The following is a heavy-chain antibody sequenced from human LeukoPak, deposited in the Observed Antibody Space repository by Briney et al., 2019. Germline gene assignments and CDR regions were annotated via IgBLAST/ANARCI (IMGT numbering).Heavy chain of an antibody. D-gene: IGHD3-10*01. CDR2: IYYSGST. CDR1: GGSISSYY. J-gene: IGHJ4*02. V-gene: IGHV4-59*08. Sequence: SETLSLTCTVSGGSISSYYWSWIRQPPGKGLEWIGYIYYSGSTNYNPSLKSRVTISVDTSKNQFSLKLTSVTAADTAVYYCARRLVRGVSTYYFDYWGQGTLVTVSS. CDR3: ARRLVRGVSTYYFDY.